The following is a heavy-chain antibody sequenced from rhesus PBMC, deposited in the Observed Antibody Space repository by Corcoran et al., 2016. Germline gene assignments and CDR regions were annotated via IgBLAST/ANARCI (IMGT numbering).Heavy chain of an antibody. CDR2: LFGSTGSS. V-gene: IGHV4-93*01. J-gene: IGHJ4*01. D-gene: IGHD4-29*01. Sequence: HVQLRESGPAVVKPSETLSLTCPVSGDSISRPYWWSWVRQSPSTGLEWIGNLFGSTGSSEDSPSLESRVTISKDTSNNRFSLNLISVTAADNAIYYCARRFGTSFDYWGQGVLVTVSS. CDR3: ARRFGTSFDY. CDR1: GDSISRPYW.